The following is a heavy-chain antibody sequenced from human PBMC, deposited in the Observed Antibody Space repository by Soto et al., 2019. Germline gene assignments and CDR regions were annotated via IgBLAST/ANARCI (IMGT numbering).Heavy chain of an antibody. D-gene: IGHD3-10*01. CDR3: AKKVNSGPGSQYYDY. CDR1: GFPFSSYS. J-gene: IGHJ4*02. V-gene: IGHV3-23*01. CDR2: FRTGGDDGTT. Sequence: VGSLILSCAAFGFPFSSYSMSLVRPAPGKGLEWVSGFRTGGDDGTTYYADSVKGRFTISRDNSKNTLFLQMNSLRVEDTAIYYCAKKVNSGPGSQYYDYWGQGTLVT.